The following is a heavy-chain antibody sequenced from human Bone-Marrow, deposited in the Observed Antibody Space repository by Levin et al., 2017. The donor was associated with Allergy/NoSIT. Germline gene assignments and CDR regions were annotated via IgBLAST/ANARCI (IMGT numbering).Heavy chain of an antibody. D-gene: IGHD3-22*01. CDR2: ISYDGSNK. V-gene: IGHV3-30*18. Sequence: LSLTCAASGFTFSSYGMHWVRQAPGKGLEWVAVISYDGSNKYYADSVKGRFTISRDNSKNTLYLQMNSLRAEDTAVYYCAKEKYYYDSAFDYWGQGTLVTVSS. CDR3: AKEKYYYDSAFDY. J-gene: IGHJ4*02. CDR1: GFTFSSYG.